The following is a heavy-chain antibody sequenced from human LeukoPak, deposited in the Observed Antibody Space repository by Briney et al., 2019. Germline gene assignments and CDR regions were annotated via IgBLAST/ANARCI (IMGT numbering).Heavy chain of an antibody. J-gene: IGHJ5*02. CDR3: ARGFGNAWFDP. CDR2: SYHSRIT. V-gene: IGHV4-30-2*01. Sequence: SQTLSLTCAVSGGSISSGRDSCPWIRQPPGKGLEWIGYSYHSRITYYNPALKSRLTISVDRSKNKYSLKLSSVTAADTAVYYCARGFGNAWFDPWGQGTLVTVSS. D-gene: IGHD3-3*01. CDR1: GGSISSGRDS.